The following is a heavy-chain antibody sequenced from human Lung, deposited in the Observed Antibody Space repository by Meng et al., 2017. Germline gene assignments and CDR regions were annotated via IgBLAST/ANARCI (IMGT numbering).Heavy chain of an antibody. CDR3: ARNNYGDYYFNY. V-gene: IGHV3-30*01. J-gene: IGHJ4*02. CDR1: GFTFSRKA. Sequence: VRAVGAWGAGVQPGRARSLSCAASGFTFSRKAMHWVRQAPGKGLEWVAAISYDGSNQHYADSVKGRFTISRDNSENTLYLQMNSLRAEDTAVYYCARNNYGDYYFNYWGQGTLVTVSS. D-gene: IGHD4-17*01. CDR2: ISYDGSNQ.